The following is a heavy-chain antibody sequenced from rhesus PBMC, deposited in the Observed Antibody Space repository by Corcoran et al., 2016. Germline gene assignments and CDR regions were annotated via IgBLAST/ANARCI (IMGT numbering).Heavy chain of an antibody. V-gene: IGHV4-160*01. CDR2: IYGSSGST. CDR3: ARERVWSTYNYFDY. Sequence: QVQLQASGPGLVKPSETHSLTCAVSGYSILSNSWSWLRPTPGTGMECIGYIYGSSGSTYYNPSRKSRVTSSTDTSKNQFSLKLSSVTAADTAVYYCARERVWSTYNYFDYWGQGVLVTVSS. D-gene: IGHD2-15*01. J-gene: IGHJ4*01. CDR1: GYSILSNS.